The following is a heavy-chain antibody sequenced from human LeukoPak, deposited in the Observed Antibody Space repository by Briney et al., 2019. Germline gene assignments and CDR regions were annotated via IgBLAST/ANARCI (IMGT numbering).Heavy chain of an antibody. CDR1: GFTVSSNY. D-gene: IGHD3-22*01. CDR3: ARDLGRGIRAVVVITYYFDY. V-gene: IGHV3-53*05. CDR2: IYSGGST. J-gene: IGHJ4*02. Sequence: GGSLRLSCAASGFTVSSNYMSWVRQAPGKGLEWVSVIYSGGSTYYADSVKGRFTISRDNSKNTLYLQMNSLRAEDTAVYYCARDLGRGIRAVVVITYYFDYWGQGTLVTVSS.